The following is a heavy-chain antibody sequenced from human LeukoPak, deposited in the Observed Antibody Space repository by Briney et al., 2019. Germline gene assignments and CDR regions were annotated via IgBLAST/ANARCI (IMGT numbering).Heavy chain of an antibody. CDR2: ISGSGGST. Sequence: GGSLTLSCAASGFTFSYHWMTWVRQAPGKGLEWVSTISGSGGSTYYADSVKGRFTISRDNSKNTLYLQMNSLRAEDTAVYYCASRSSGYYYSFDYWGQGTLVTVSS. V-gene: IGHV3-23*01. CDR3: ASRSSGYYYSFDY. D-gene: IGHD3-22*01. J-gene: IGHJ4*02. CDR1: GFTFSYHW.